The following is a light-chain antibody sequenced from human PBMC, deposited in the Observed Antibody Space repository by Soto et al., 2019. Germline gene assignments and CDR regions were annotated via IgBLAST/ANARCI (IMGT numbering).Light chain of an antibody. CDR1: QDISSY. CDR3: QQYFSYPYP. Sequence: AIRMTQSPSSFSASTGDRVTITCRASQDISSYLHWYQQKVGKAPKLLIYAAATLQRGAPSGFSGSGSGTDLPLTISRLQSEVFATYYCQQYFSYPYPFGQGTKLEI. V-gene: IGKV1-8*01. J-gene: IGKJ2*01. CDR2: AAA.